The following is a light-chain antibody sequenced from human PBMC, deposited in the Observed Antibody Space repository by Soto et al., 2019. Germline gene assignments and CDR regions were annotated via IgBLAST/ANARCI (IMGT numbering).Light chain of an antibody. J-gene: IGKJ1*01. Sequence: DIQMTQSPSSLSASVGDRVTITCRASQGISSYLAWYQQKPGKVPKLLIYAASTLPSGVPSRFSGSGSGTDFTLTISSLQPEDVATYYCQKYNSAPWTFGQGTKVEIK. CDR2: AAS. CDR3: QKYNSAPWT. V-gene: IGKV1-27*01. CDR1: QGISSY.